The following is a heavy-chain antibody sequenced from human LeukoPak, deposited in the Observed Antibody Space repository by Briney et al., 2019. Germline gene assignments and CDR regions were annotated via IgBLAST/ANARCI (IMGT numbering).Heavy chain of an antibody. V-gene: IGHV3-23*01. CDR1: GFTLNSYT. Sequence: GGSLRLSCAASGFTLNSYTLSWVRQAPGKGLEWVSHVRPGDGPTTYAESVKGRFTISRDNSKNTVSLQMNSLRVEDTAVYYCTRDHITSWQIDFWGQGTMVTVSS. J-gene: IGHJ4*02. CDR3: TRDHITSWQIDF. D-gene: IGHD2-2*01. CDR2: VRPGDGPT.